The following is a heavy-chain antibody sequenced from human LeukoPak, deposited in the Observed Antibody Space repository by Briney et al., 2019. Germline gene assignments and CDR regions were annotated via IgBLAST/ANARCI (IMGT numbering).Heavy chain of an antibody. Sequence: SETLSLTCTVSGGSISSSSYYWGWIRQPPGTGLEWIGSIYYSGSTYYNPSLKSRVTISVDTSKNQFSLKLSSVTAADTAVYYCARQVLGFTMIVVVTRIDYWGQGTLVTVSS. V-gene: IGHV4-39*01. CDR2: IYYSGST. CDR1: GGSISSSSYY. J-gene: IGHJ4*02. CDR3: ARQVLGFTMIVVVTRIDY. D-gene: IGHD3-22*01.